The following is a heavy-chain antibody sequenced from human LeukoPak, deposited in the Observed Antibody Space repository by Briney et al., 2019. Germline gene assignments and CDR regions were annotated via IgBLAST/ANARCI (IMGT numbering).Heavy chain of an antibody. J-gene: IGHJ6*02. CDR1: GFTFSSYG. Sequence: GGSLRLSCAASGFTFSSYGMHWVRQAPGKGLEWVAVIWYDGSNKYYADSVKGRFTISRDNSKNTLYLQMNGLRAEDTAVYYCARVDYYYGMDVWGQGTTVTVSS. CDR2: IWYDGSNK. CDR3: ARVDYYYGMDV. V-gene: IGHV3-33*01.